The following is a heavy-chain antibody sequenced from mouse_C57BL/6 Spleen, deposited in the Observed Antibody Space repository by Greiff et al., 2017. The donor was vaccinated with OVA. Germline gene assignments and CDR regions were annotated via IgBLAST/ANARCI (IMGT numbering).Heavy chain of an antibody. CDR3: ARDHDYDGAWFAY. D-gene: IGHD2-4*01. CDR2: ISDGGSYT. J-gene: IGHJ3*01. V-gene: IGHV5-4*01. CDR1: GFTFSSYA. Sequence: EVQVVESGGGLVKPGGSLKLSCAASGFTFSSYAMSWVRQTPEKRLEWVATISDGGSYTYYPDNVKGRFTISRDNAKNNLYLQMSHLKSEDTAMYYCARDHDYDGAWFAYWGQGTLVTVSA.